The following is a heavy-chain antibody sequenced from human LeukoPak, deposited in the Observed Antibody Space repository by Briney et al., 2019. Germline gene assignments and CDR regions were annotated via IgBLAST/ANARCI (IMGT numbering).Heavy chain of an antibody. J-gene: IGHJ2*01. V-gene: IGHV3-9*01. Sequence: PGRSLRLSCAASGFSFGGYALHWVRQAPGKGLEWVASISWNSGDIVHADSVKGRFTISRDNAKSSLYLQMDSLRTEDTALYYCVKSGGYATAIRYFDLWGRGTLVTVSS. D-gene: IGHD2-21*02. CDR1: GFSFGGYA. CDR2: ISWNSGDI. CDR3: VKSGGYATAIRYFDL.